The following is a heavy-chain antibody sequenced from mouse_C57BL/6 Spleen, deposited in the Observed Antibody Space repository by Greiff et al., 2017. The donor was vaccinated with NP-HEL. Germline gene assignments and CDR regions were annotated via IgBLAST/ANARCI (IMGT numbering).Heavy chain of an antibody. J-gene: IGHJ2*01. V-gene: IGHV5-6*01. Sequence: EVQGVESGGDLVKPGGSLKLSCAASGFTFSSSGMSWVRQTPDKRLEWVATISSGGSYTYYPDSVKGRFTISRDNAKNTLYLKMSSLKSEDTAMYYCASGDGYYGYWGQGTTLTVSS. CDR2: ISSGGSYT. CDR1: GFTFSSSG. D-gene: IGHD2-3*01. CDR3: ASGDGYYGY.